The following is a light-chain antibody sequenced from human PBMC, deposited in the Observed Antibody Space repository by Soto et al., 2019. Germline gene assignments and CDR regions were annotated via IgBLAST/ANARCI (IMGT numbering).Light chain of an antibody. CDR3: QQYYSKPLT. J-gene: IGKJ4*01. V-gene: IGKV4-1*01. CDR2: WAS. Sequence: DLVMTQSPESLAVSLGERATINCKSSQSVLYSLTNKNYLGWYQQKGGQPPKLLIYWASTRESGVPGRGSGSGSGTDYTLTISSLQAEDGAVDYCQQYYSKPLTFGGGTKVEIK. CDR1: QSVLYSLTNKNY.